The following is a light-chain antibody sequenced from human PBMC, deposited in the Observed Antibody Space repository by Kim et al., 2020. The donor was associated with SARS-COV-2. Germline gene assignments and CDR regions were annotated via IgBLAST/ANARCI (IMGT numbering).Light chain of an antibody. CDR1: QNVGAN. Sequence: VSPGERATLSCRASQNVGANLVWYQQKPGQAPGLLIYGTSTRATGIPARFSGSGYGTEFTLTISSLQSEDFAVYYCQQYNNWPFTFGGGTKVDIK. CDR2: GTS. V-gene: IGKV3-15*01. CDR3: QQYNNWPFT. J-gene: IGKJ4*01.